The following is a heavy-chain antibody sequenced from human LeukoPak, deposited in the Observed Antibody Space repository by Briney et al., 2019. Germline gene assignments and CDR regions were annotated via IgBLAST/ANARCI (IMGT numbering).Heavy chain of an antibody. CDR3: ARSRDSSGYYYLI. J-gene: IGHJ4*02. V-gene: IGHV5-51*01. Sequence: GESLKISCEASGSTFSNYWIGWVRQMPGKGLEWMGIIYPDDSDTRYSPSFQGQVTISADKSISTAYLQWSSLKASDTAMYYRARSRDSSGYYYLIWGQGTLVTVSS. CDR2: IYPDDSDT. D-gene: IGHD3-22*01. CDR1: GSTFSNYW.